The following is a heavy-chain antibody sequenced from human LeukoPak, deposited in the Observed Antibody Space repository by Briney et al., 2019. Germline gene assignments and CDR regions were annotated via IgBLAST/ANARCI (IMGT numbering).Heavy chain of an antibody. D-gene: IGHD2-15*01. CDR3: ARHAMVAAPIDY. CDR1: GGSISSSSYY. Sequence: SETLSLTCTVSGGSISSSSYYWGWIRQPPGKGLEWIGAIYYSGNTYYNPSLKSRVIISVDTSKNQFSLKLSSVTAADTAVYYCARHAMVAAPIDYWGQGTLVTVSS. CDR2: IYYSGNT. J-gene: IGHJ4*02. V-gene: IGHV4-39*01.